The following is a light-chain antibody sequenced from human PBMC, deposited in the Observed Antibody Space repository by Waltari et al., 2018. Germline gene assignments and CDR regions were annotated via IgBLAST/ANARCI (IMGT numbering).Light chain of an antibody. V-gene: IGLV2-14*03. CDR2: DVS. J-gene: IGLJ2*01. Sequence: QSALTQPASVSGSPGQSITIPCTGTNSDVGGYNYVPWYQQHPGKAPKLMIFDVSNRPSGVSIRFSGSKSGNTASLTISGLQAEDEADYYCSSFTSTNTLVVFGGGTKLTVL. CDR3: SSFTSTNTLVV. CDR1: NSDVGGYNY.